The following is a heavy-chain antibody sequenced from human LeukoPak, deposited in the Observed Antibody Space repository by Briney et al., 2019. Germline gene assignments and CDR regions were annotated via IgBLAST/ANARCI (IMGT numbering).Heavy chain of an antibody. CDR3: AKDIAAAGTSYFDY. D-gene: IGHD6-13*01. V-gene: IGHV3-9*01. J-gene: IGHJ4*02. CDR2: ISWSSGSI. Sequence: GGSLRLSCAASGFTFDDYAMHWVRQAPGEGLEWGSGISWSSGSIGYADSVKGRFTISRDNAKNSPCLQMNSLRDEDTALYYCAKDIAAAGTSYFDYWGQGTLVTVSS. CDR1: GFTFDDYA.